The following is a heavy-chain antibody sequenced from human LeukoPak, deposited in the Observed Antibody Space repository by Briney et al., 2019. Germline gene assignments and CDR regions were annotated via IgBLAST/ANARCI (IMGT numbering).Heavy chain of an antibody. CDR1: GGSISSYY. CDR2: IYYSGGT. D-gene: IGHD3-22*01. CDR3: ARVRNYYDTSGYYALDS. J-gene: IGHJ4*02. Sequence: PSETLSLTCTVSGGSISSYYWTWIRQPPGKGLEWIGYIYYSGGTNYNPSLKSRVTISVDTSKNQFSLRLSSVIAADTAVYYCARVRNYYDTSGYYALDSWGQGTLVTVSS. V-gene: IGHV4-59*01.